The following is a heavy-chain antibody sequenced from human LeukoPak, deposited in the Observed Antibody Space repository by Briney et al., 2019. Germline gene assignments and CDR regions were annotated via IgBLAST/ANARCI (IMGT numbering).Heavy chain of an antibody. CDR3: ARDPSGTDAFDI. Sequence: GGSLRLSCAASGFILSNYRMNWVRQAPGKGLEWVAVISYDGSNKYYADSVKGRFTISRDSSKNTLYLQMNSLRAEDTAVYYCARDPSGTDAFDIWGQGTMVTVSS. V-gene: IGHV3-30-3*01. D-gene: IGHD1-1*01. CDR1: GFILSNYR. CDR2: ISYDGSNK. J-gene: IGHJ3*02.